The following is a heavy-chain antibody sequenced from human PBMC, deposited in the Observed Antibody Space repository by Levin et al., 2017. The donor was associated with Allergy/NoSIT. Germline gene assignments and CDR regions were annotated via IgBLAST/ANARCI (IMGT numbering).Heavy chain of an antibody. J-gene: IGHJ5*02. CDR1: GGSISSGDYY. CDR3: ARGSSSTRGHWFDP. CDR2: IYYSGST. D-gene: IGHD6-6*01. Sequence: SQTLSLTCTVSGGSISSGDYYWSWIRQPPGKGLEWIGYIYYSGSTYYNPSLKSRVTISVDTSKNQFSLKLSSVTAADTAVYYCARGSSSTRGHWFDPWGQGTLVTVSS. V-gene: IGHV4-30-4*01.